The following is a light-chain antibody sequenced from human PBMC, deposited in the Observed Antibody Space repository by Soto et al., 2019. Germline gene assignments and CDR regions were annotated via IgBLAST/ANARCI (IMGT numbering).Light chain of an antibody. Sequence: DIQMTQSPSTLSASVGDRVTITCRASQSISSWLAWYQQMPGKAPKLLIYKASNLESGVPSRFSGSGSGTEFTLTISSLQPDDFATYYCQQYNSYWTFGQGTKVEIK. CDR2: KAS. V-gene: IGKV1-5*03. CDR1: QSISSW. J-gene: IGKJ1*01. CDR3: QQYNSYWT.